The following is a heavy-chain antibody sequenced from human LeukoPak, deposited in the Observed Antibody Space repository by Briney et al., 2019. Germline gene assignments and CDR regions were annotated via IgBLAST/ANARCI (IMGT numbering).Heavy chain of an antibody. CDR3: ARDGVFFHAKDY. CDR1: GYTFTGYY. D-gene: IGHD3-3*01. J-gene: IGHJ4*02. V-gene: IGHV1-18*04. CDR2: ISAYNGNT. Sequence: VASVKVSCKASGYTFTGYYMHWVRQAPGQGLEWMGWISAYNGNTNYAQKLQGRVTMTTDTSTSTAYMELRSLRSDDTAVYYCARDGVFFHAKDYWGQGTLVTVSS.